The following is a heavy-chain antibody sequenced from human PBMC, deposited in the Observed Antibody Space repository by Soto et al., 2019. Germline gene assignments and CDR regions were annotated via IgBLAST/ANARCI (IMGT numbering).Heavy chain of an antibody. CDR1: GFTFRDYR. J-gene: IGHJ3*02. V-gene: IGHV3-48*01. CDR2: IGSSGSPI. CDR3: ARDKKRGWPEDAFDI. Sequence: GGSLRLSCVGSGFTFRDYRINWVRQAPGKGLEWIASIGSSGSPIYYADSVKGRFTISRDNAKNSLFLQMNRLRGDDTAVYYCARDKKRGWPEDAFDIWGQGTVVTVSS. D-gene: IGHD6-19*01.